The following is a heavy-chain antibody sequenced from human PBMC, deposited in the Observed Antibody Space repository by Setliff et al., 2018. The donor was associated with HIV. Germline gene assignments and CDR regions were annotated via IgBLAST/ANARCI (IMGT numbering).Heavy chain of an antibody. V-gene: IGHV3-49*04. CDR1: GFTFSSYS. J-gene: IGHJ6*02. Sequence: PGGSLRLSCAASGFTFSSYSMSWVRQAPGKGLEWVGFIRSKAYGGATKYAASVKGRFTISRDDSKNMLYVQMNSLKTEDTAVYYCSTVKWNDDYYYYGMDVWGQGTTVTVSS. D-gene: IGHD1-20*01. CDR2: IRSKAYGGAT. CDR3: STVKWNDDYYYYGMDV.